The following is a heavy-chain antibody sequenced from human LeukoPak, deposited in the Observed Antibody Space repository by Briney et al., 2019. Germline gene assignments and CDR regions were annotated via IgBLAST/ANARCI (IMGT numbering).Heavy chain of an antibody. J-gene: IGHJ4*02. CDR2: ISGSGGST. CDR1: GFTFSSYA. CDR3: AKRYCSGGSCRPLGYFDY. D-gene: IGHD2-15*01. V-gene: IGHV3-23*01. Sequence: GGSLRLSCAASGFTFSSYAMSWVRQAPGKGLEWVSGISGSGGSTHYADSVMGRFSISRDNPKNTLYLQMNSLRAEDTAVYYCAKRYCSGGSCRPLGYFDYWGQGTLVTVSS.